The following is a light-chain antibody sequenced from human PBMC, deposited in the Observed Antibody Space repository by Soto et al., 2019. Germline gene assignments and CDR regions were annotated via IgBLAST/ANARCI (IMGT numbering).Light chain of an antibody. CDR3: SSYTSSSTYV. CDR2: DVS. CDR1: ISDVGGYNY. Sequence: QSALTQPASVSGSPGQSITISCTGTISDVGGYNYVSWYQQHPGKAPKLMIFDVSNRPSGGSNRFSGSKSGYTASLTISGLQAEDEADYYCSSYTSSSTYVFGTGTKLTV. V-gene: IGLV2-14*03. J-gene: IGLJ1*01.